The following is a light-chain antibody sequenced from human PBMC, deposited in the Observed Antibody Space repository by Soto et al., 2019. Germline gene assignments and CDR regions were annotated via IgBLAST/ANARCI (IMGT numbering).Light chain of an antibody. J-gene: IGLJ1*01. CDR2: EGS. CDR3: CSYARSSTYV. Sequence: QSALTQPASVSGSPGQSITISCTGTSGDVGSYNLVSWYQHHPGKAPKLMIYEGSKRPPGVSNRFSGSKSGSTASLTISGLQAEDEADYYCCSYARSSTYVFGTGTKVTVL. V-gene: IGLV2-23*01. CDR1: SGDVGSYNL.